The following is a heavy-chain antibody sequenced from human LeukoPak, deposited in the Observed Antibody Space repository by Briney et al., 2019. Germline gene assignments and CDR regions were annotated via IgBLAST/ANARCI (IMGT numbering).Heavy chain of an antibody. D-gene: IGHD3-10*01. CDR3: ARGVQGAFDI. Sequence: SVKVSCKASGGTFSSYAISWARQAPGQGLEWMGGIIPIFGTANYAQKLQGRVTMTTDTSTSTAYMELRSLRSEDTAVYYCARGVQGAFDIWGQGTMVTVSS. CDR1: GGTFSSYA. V-gene: IGHV1-69*05. J-gene: IGHJ3*02. CDR2: IIPIFGTA.